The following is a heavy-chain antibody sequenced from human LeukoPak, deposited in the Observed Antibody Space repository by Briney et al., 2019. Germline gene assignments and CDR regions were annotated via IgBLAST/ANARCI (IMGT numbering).Heavy chain of an antibody. Sequence: GGSLRLSCAASGFTFNSYAMSWVRQAPGKGLEWVSAIRGSGGGTYYADSVKGRFTISRDNAKNSVYLQMNSLRAEDTAVYYCAREQYGGKDYWGQGNLVTVSS. CDR2: IRGSGGGT. D-gene: IGHD4-23*01. V-gene: IGHV3-23*01. CDR3: AREQYGGKDY. CDR1: GFTFNSYA. J-gene: IGHJ4*02.